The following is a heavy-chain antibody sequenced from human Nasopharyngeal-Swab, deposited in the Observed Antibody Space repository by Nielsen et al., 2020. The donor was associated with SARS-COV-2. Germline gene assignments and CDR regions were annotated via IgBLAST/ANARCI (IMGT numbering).Heavy chain of an antibody. J-gene: IGHJ4*02. Sequence: GESLKISCTASGFTFGDYAMSWFRQTPGKGLEWVGFIRSKAYGGTTEYAASVEGRFTISRDDSKSIAYLQMNSLKTEDTAVYYCTRETPYSSGWYSFDYWGQGTLVTVSS. CDR1: GFTFGDYA. CDR2: IRSKAYGGTT. D-gene: IGHD6-19*01. CDR3: TRETPYSSGWYSFDY. V-gene: IGHV3-49*03.